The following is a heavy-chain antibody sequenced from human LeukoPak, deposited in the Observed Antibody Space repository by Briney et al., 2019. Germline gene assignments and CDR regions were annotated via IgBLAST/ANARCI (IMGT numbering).Heavy chain of an antibody. D-gene: IGHD3-22*01. Sequence: GASVKVSCKASGYTFTGYYMHWVRQAPGQGLEWMGWINPNSGGTNYAQKFQGRVTMTRDTSISTAYMELSRLRSDDTAVYYCARDPIDYYDSSGYWKSDNWFDPWGQGTLATVSS. CDR3: ARDPIDYYDSSGYWKSDNWFDP. CDR2: INPNSGGT. J-gene: IGHJ5*02. V-gene: IGHV1-2*02. CDR1: GYTFTGYY.